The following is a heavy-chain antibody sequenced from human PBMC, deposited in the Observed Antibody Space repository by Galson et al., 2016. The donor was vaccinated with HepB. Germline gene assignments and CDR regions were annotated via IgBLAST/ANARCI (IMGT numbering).Heavy chain of an antibody. D-gene: IGHD5-24*01. CDR2: ISGNGDVT. CDR3: AKEMRLSWRWVQSLAYFDS. CDR1: GFSFSSYA. Sequence: SLRLSCAASGFSFSSYAMSWVRQAPGKGLNWVSSISGNGDVTYYADSVKGRFTISRDNSKNTLFLQMNSLGAEDTAIYYCAKEMRLSWRWVQSLAYFDSWGQGTLVTVSS. J-gene: IGHJ4*02. V-gene: IGHV3-23*01.